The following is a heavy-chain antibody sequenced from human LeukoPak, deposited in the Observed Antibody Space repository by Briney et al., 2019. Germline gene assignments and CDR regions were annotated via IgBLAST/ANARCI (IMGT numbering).Heavy chain of an antibody. D-gene: IGHD3-22*01. V-gene: IGHV4-61*01. CDR1: GGSISSSSYY. Sequence: SETLSLTCTVSGGSISSSSYYWGWIRQPPGKGLEWIGYIYYTGSTNHNPSLKSRVTISVDTSKNQFSLKLSSVTAADTAVYYCARDRYYYDSSGYFYFDYWGQGTLVTVSS. CDR3: ARDRYYYDSSGYFYFDY. CDR2: IYYTGST. J-gene: IGHJ4*02.